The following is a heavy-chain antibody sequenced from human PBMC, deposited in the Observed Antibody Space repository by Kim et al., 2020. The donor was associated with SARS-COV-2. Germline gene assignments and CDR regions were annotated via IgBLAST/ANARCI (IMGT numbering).Heavy chain of an antibody. D-gene: IGHD3-10*01. V-gene: IGHV3-30*18. CDR3: VKDLITMVRGVLGGCWFDP. CDR2: ISYDGSNK. CDR1: GFTFSSYG. J-gene: IGHJ5*02. Sequence: GGSLRLSCAASGFTFSSYGMHWVRQAPGKGLEWVAVISYDGSNKYYADSVKGRFTISRDNSKNTLYLQMNSLRAEDTAVYYCVKDLITMVRGVLGGCWFDPWGQGTLVTVSS.